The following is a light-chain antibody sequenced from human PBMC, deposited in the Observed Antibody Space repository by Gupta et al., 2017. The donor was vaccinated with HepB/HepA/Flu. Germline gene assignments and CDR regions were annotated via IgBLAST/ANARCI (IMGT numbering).Light chain of an antibody. Sequence: DIQMTQSPSSLSASVRDRVTITCRASQSISNYLHWYQQKPGKAPKLLIYAASRLQSGVPSRFSGSGSGTDFTLTISRLQPEDFATYYCQQRDSMPNMFGHGTKVDIK. CDR1: QSISNY. CDR3: QQRDSMPNM. CDR2: AAS. J-gene: IGKJ3*01. V-gene: IGKV1-39*01.